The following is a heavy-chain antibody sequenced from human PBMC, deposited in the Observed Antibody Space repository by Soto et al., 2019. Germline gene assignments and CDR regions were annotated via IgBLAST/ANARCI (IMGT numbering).Heavy chain of an antibody. D-gene: IGHD3-10*01. CDR2: VYHNGIM. CDR1: GYSISSGYY. CDR3: AALWFGELAFNY. V-gene: IGHV4-38-2*02. J-gene: IGHJ4*01. Sequence: LSLTCSVSGYSISSGYYWGWVRQAPGKGLEWLGSVYHNGIMFHNPSFQSRVTISVDTSKNQFSLNLRSVTAADTAVYYCAALWFGELAFNYWGHGILVTVSS.